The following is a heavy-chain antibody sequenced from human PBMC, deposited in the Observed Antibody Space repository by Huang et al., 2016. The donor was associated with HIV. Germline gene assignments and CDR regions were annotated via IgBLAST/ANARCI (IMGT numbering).Heavy chain of an antibody. J-gene: IGHJ2*01. Sequence: QVQLQESGPGLVKPSETLSLICSVCGGSISSCVYYWGWIRQPPGKGLEWIGIIYHMGNTYYNLSLKSRVTISVDTSKNQFSLKLSSVTVADTAVYYCARRTNLWWYFDLWGRGTLVSVSS. CDR2: IYHMGNT. CDR3: ARRTNLWWYFDL. CDR1: GGSISSCVYY. V-gene: IGHV4-39*01.